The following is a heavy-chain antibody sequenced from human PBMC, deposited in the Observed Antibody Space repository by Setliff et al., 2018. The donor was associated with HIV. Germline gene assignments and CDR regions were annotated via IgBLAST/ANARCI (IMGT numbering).Heavy chain of an antibody. V-gene: IGHV1-18*04. CDR1: GYTFTSYG. CDR2: IGADNGNT. CDR3: AREGLWFGDRGYFMDV. D-gene: IGHD3-10*01. Sequence: ASVKVSCKDSGYTFTSYGIAWVRQAPGQGLEWMGWIGADNGNTNYAQKFQGRVTMTTDTSTSTVYMELRSLTSDDTAVYYCAREGLWFGDRGYFMDVWGEGTAVTVSS. J-gene: IGHJ6*03.